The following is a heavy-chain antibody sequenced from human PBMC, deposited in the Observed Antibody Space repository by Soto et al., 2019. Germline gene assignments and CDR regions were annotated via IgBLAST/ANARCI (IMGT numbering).Heavy chain of an antibody. CDR1: GFTFGDAW. V-gene: IGHV3-15*07. Sequence: EVQLVESGGGWVKPGGSLTLSCVASGFTFGDAWMNWVHQAAGKGLEWVGHVKTKSEGETTDYAAPVKGRFTIWRDDSTNTLDLQINSLKSEDTGKYFCTTLGPSWGQGTQVTVSS. CDR3: TTLGPS. CDR2: VKTKSEGETT. J-gene: IGHJ5*02.